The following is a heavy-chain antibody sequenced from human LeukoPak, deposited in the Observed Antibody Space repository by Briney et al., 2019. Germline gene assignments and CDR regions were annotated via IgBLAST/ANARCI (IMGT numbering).Heavy chain of an antibody. J-gene: IGHJ3*02. V-gene: IGHV4-39*07. CDR2: IYYSGST. CDR1: GGSISSGSYY. CDR3: ARGRTLGYCSSTSCHAFDI. D-gene: IGHD2-2*01. Sequence: PSETLSLTCTVSGGSISSGSYYWGWIRQPPGKGLEWIGSIYYSGSTYYNPSPKSRVTISVDTSKNQFSLKLNPVTAADTAVYYCARGRTLGYCSSTSCHAFDIWGQGTMVTVSS.